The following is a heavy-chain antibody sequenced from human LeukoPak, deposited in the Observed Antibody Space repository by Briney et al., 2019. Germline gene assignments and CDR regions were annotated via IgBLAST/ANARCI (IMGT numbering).Heavy chain of an antibody. D-gene: IGHD2-21*01. CDR3: ARYRMVSYYFDN. CDR1: GFTFSSYG. CDR2: INTDGSTT. Sequence: RPGGSLRLSCAASGFTFSSYGMTWVRQAPGKGLVWVSRINTDGSTTTYADSVKGRFTISRDNANNMVYLQMNSLRAGDTAVYYCARYRMVSYYFDNWGQGSLVTVSS. V-gene: IGHV3-74*01. J-gene: IGHJ4*02.